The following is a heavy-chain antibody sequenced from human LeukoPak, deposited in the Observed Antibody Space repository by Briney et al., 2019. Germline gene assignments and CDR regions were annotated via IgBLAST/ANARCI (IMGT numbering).Heavy chain of an antibody. CDR3: ARHMDGDYSRSGIDY. CDR2: IYDSGST. V-gene: IGHV4-59*01. Sequence: SETLSLTCTVSGGSIRSYYWSWIRQPPGKGLEWIGYIYDSGSTNYNRSLTSRVTITVDTSRNQFSRKLRSVTAADTAVYYCARHMDGDYSRSGIDYWGQGTLVTVFS. J-gene: IGHJ4*02. CDR1: GGSIRSYY. D-gene: IGHD4-17*01.